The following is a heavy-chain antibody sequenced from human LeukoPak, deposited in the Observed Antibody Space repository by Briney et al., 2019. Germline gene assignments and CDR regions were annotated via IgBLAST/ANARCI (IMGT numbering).Heavy chain of an antibody. CDR2: INPNSGGT. J-gene: IGHJ5*02. CDR3: ARGYCTGDICSGAWFDP. Sequence: GASVKVSCKASGYTFTGYHIHWVRRAPGQGLEWMGWINPNSGGTNYAQKFQGRVTMTRDTSISTAYIELNRLRSDDTAVYYCARGYCTGDICSGAWFDPWGRGTLVTVSS. V-gene: IGHV1-2*02. D-gene: IGHD2-15*01. CDR1: GYTFTGYH.